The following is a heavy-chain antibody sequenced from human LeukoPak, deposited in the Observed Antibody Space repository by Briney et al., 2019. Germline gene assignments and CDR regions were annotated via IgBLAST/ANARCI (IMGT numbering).Heavy chain of an antibody. Sequence: ASETLSLTCTVSGGSISSSSYYWGWIRQPPGKGLEWIGSIYYSGSTYYNPSLKSRVTISVDTSKNQFSLKLTSVTAADTAVYYCARQSKRYDILTGYRPDAFNVWGQGSMVTVSS. V-gene: IGHV4-39*01. CDR1: GGSISSSSYY. CDR2: IYYSGST. J-gene: IGHJ3*01. CDR3: ARQSKRYDILTGYRPDAFNV. D-gene: IGHD3-9*01.